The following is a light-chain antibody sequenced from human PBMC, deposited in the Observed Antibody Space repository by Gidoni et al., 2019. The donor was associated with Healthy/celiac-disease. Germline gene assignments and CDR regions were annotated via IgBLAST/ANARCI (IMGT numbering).Light chain of an antibody. CDR3: QQYNNWPPLT. J-gene: IGKJ4*01. Sequence: EIVMQQSPATLSVSPGERATLSCRASQSVSSNLAWYQQNPGQAPRLLIYGASTRATGIPARFSGSGSGTEFTRTISSLQSEDFAVYYCQQYNNWPPLTFGGGTKVEIK. CDR2: GAS. V-gene: IGKV3-15*01. CDR1: QSVSSN.